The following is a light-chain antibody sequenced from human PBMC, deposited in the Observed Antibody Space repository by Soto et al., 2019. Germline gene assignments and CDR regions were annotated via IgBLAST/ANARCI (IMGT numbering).Light chain of an antibody. V-gene: IGLV1-44*01. Sequence: QSVLTQPPSASGTPGQRVTISCSGSSSNIGSNTVNWYQQLPGTAPKLLIHSNNQRPSGVPDRFSGSKSGTSDSLAISGLQSEDEAAYYCAAWDDSLNAYVFGTG. J-gene: IGLJ1*01. CDR1: SSNIGSNT. CDR2: SNN. CDR3: AAWDDSLNAYV.